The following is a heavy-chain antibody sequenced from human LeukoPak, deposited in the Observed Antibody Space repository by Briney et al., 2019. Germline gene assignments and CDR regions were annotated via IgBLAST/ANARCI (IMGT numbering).Heavy chain of an antibody. CDR3: ARSYYDSSGYYSLGVLDI. J-gene: IGHJ3*02. D-gene: IGHD3-22*01. CDR2: IYPGDSDT. V-gene: IGHV5-51*01. CDR1: GYDFTFYW. Sequence: GESLKISCKGSGYDFTFYWVAWVRQMPGKGLEWMGIIYPGDSDTRYSPSFQGQVTISADKSISTAYLQWNSLKASDTAMYYCARSYYDSSGYYSLGVLDIWGQGTVVTVSA.